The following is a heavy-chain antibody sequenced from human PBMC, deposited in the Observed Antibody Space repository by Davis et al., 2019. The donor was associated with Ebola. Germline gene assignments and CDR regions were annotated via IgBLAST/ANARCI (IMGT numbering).Heavy chain of an antibody. D-gene: IGHD6-13*01. CDR2: ISSSGSTI. V-gene: IGHV3-48*04. J-gene: IGHJ4*02. CDR1: GFTFSSYS. CDR3: ARGLSSSWTIDY. Sequence: GESLKISCAASGFTFSSYSMNWVRQAPGKGLEWVSYISSSGSTIYYADSVKGRFTISRDNAKNSLYLQMNSLRAEDTAVYYCARGLSSSWTIDYWGQGTLVTVSS.